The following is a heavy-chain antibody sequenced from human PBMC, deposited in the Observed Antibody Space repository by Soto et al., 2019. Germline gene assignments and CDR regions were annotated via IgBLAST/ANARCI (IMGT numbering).Heavy chain of an antibody. V-gene: IGHV4-30-2*01. CDR3: ARRVLGHSSWYNWFDP. D-gene: IGHD6-13*01. Sequence: SETLSLTCAVSGGSISSGGYSWSWIRQPPGKGLEWIGYIFHSGNTYYNPSLNSRGTISVDTSKNQFSLKLSSVTAADTAVYYCARRVLGHSSWYNWFDPWGQGTLVTVSS. J-gene: IGHJ5*02. CDR2: IFHSGNT. CDR1: GGSISSGGYS.